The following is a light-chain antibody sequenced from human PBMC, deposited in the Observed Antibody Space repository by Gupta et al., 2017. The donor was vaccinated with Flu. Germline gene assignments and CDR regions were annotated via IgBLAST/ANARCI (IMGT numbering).Light chain of an antibody. CDR1: QSVSSY. V-gene: IGKV3-11*01. CDR3: QQRQYGPPIT. CDR2: DAS. Sequence: EVVLTQSPATLSLSPGERATLSCRTSQSVSSYLAWYQQKPGQAPRLLIYDASNRATGIPARFSGSGSATDFTLTISSLEPEDSAVYYCQQRQYGPPITFGQGTRLEIK. J-gene: IGKJ5*01.